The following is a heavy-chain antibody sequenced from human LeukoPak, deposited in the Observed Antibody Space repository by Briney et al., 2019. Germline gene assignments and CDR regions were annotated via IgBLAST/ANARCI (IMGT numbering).Heavy chain of an antibody. CDR1: GYSFTSYR. J-gene: IGHJ4*02. CDR3: ARMCSSISCYDS. CDR2: IYPADSDT. D-gene: IGHD2-2*01. Sequence: GESLKISCKGSGYSFTSYRLGWVRQMPGKGLEWMGIIYPADSDTRYSPSFQGQVTISADKSITTAYLQWSSLKASDTAMYYCARMCSSISCYDSWGQGTLVTVSS. V-gene: IGHV5-51*01.